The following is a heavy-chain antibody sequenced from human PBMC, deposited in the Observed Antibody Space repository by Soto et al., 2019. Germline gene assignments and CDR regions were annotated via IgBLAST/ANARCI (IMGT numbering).Heavy chain of an antibody. CDR1: GFTFSSYA. D-gene: IGHD6-13*01. CDR3: AKDPKSGIPYYFDY. J-gene: IGHJ4*02. V-gene: IGHV3-23*01. CDR2: ISGGGAYT. Sequence: GGSLRLSCAASGFTFSSYAMSWVRQAQRKGLEWVSTISGGGAYTYYAESVKGRFTISRDDSKNMLYLQMNGLRAEDTAVYFCAKDPKSGIPYYFDYWGQGALVTVSS.